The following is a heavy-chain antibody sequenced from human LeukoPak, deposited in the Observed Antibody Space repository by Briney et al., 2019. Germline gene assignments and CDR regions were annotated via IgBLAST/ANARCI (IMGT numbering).Heavy chain of an antibody. V-gene: IGHV1-8*01. CDR2: MNPNSGNT. CDR1: GYTFTSYD. D-gene: IGHD2-21*02. J-gene: IGHJ4*02. CDR3: ARDCGGDCYSRFDY. Sequence: ASVKVSRKASGYTFTSYDINWVRQATGQELEWMGWMNPNSGNTGYAQKFQGRVTMTRNTSISTAYMELSSLRSEDTAVYYCARDCGGDCYSRFDYWGQGTLVTVSS.